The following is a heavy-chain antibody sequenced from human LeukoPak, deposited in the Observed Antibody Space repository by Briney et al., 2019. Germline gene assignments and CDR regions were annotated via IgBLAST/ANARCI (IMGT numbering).Heavy chain of an antibody. D-gene: IGHD5-18*01. J-gene: IGHJ6*03. CDR2: VNRSGST. Sequence: SETLSLTCAVYGGSFSNYYWSWIRQSPGKGLEWIGEVNRSGSTKYNPSLKSRVTISLDTSKTQFSMKLTSVTAADTAVYYCARGGSPGYTYGYNFDYYMDVWGKGTTVTVSS. V-gene: IGHV4-34*01. CDR1: GGSFSNYY. CDR3: ARGGSPGYTYGYNFDYYMDV.